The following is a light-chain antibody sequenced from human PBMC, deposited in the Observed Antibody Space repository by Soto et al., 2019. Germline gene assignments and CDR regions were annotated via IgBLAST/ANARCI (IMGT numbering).Light chain of an antibody. CDR1: SSDVGDHNY. V-gene: IGLV2-14*01. CDR2: EVT. J-gene: IGLJ2*01. CDR3: TSYKTDHREVL. Sequence: QSALTQPASVSGSPGQSITISCTGTSSDVGDHNYVSWYQQHPGKAPKLIIYEVTNRPSGVSHRFSGSKSGNTASLTNSGLQAEDEADYYCTSYKTDHREVLFGGGTKLTV.